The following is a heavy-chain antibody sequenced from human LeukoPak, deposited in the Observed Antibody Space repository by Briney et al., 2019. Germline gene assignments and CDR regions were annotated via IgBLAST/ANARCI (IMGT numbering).Heavy chain of an antibody. CDR1: GFTFGGYG. D-gene: IGHD1-14*01. CDR2: IAYDGSRA. Sequence: GGSLRLSCAGSGFTFGGYGMHWFRQTPGKGREWVAVIAYDGSRAFYADSVKGRFTISRDNSKNTMSVQMDDPRAEDTAVYYCTRYNNDHFDYWGQGTLVTVSS. V-gene: IGHV3-33*01. CDR3: TRYNNDHFDY. J-gene: IGHJ4*02.